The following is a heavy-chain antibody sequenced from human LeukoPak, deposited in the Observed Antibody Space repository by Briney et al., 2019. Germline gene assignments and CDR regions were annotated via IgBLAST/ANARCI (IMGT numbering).Heavy chain of an antibody. V-gene: IGHV4-59*11. CDR1: GGSISGHY. J-gene: IGHJ4*02. D-gene: IGHD5-18*01. Sequence: SETLSLTCTVSGGSISGHYWSWIRQPPGKGLEWIGYIYYSGSTNYNPSLKSRVTISVDTSKNQFSLKLSSVTAADTAVYYCARAAVDTAMVWGYYFDYWGQGTLVTVSS. CDR3: ARAAVDTAMVWGYYFDY. CDR2: IYYSGST.